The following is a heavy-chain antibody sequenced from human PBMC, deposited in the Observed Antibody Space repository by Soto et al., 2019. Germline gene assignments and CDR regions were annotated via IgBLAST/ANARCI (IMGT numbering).Heavy chain of an antibody. CDR2: IYYSGST. V-gene: IGHV4-39*01. Sequence: SETLSLTCTVSGGSISSSSYYWGWIRQPPGKGLEWIGSIYYSGSTYYNPSLKSRVTISVDTSKNQFSLKLSSVTAADTAVYYCASVYSGYDYSGYYYYYMDVWGKGTTVTVSS. CDR1: GGSISSSSYY. D-gene: IGHD5-12*01. J-gene: IGHJ6*03. CDR3: ASVYSGYDYSGYYYYYMDV.